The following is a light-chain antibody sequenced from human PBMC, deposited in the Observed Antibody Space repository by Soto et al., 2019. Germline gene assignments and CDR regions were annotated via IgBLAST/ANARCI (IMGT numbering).Light chain of an antibody. CDR2: GAS. CDR3: QQYDSSGT. V-gene: IGKV3D-15*01. Sequence: EIVMTQSPATLSVSPGERATLSCRASQSVSSNLAWYPPKPGQAPSLLIYGASTRATGIPDRFSGSGSGTDFTLTIRRLEPEDFAVYYCQQYDSSGTFGQGTKVDIK. CDR1: QSVSSN. J-gene: IGKJ1*01.